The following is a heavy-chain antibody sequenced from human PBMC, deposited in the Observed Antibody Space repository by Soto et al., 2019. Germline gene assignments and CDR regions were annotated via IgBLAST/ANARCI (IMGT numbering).Heavy chain of an antibody. V-gene: IGHV3-7*05. J-gene: IGHJ6*02. CDR2: IKQDGSEK. CDR3: AREDSIVGATPGPYYYYGMDV. CDR1: GFTFSSYW. Sequence: GGSLRLSCAASGFTFSSYWMSWVRQAPGKELEWVANIKQDGSEKYYVDSVKGRFTISRDNAKNSLYLQMNSLRAEDTAVYYCAREDSIVGATPGPYYYYGMDVWGQGTTVTVSS. D-gene: IGHD1-26*01.